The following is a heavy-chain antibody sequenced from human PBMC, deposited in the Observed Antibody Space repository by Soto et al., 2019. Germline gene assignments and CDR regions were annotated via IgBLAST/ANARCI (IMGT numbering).Heavy chain of an antibody. CDR1: GGFISRGDYY. V-gene: IGHV4-30-4*01. J-gene: IGHJ6*02. Sequence: SETLSLTCTVSGGFISRGDYYWSWIRQPPGKGLGWIGYIYCSGSTYYNPSVKSRVTISVDTSKNQFSLKLSSVTAADTAVYYCATGGTHGSGSYYVNYYYYGMDVWGQGTTVTVSS. CDR3: ATGGTHGSGSYYVNYYYYGMDV. D-gene: IGHD3-10*01. CDR2: IYCSGST.